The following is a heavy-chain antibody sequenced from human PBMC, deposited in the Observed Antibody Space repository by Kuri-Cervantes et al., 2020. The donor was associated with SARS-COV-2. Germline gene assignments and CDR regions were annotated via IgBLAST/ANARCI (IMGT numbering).Heavy chain of an antibody. CDR3: ARDKFEMATIPDAFDI. Sequence: GSLRLSCAVSGYSISSGYYWGWIRQPPGKGLEWIGSIYHSGSTYYNPSLKSRVTISVDTSKNQFSLKLSSVTAADTAVYYCARDKFEMATIPDAFDIWGQGTMVT. CDR2: IYHSGST. V-gene: IGHV4-38-2*02. D-gene: IGHD5-24*01. CDR1: GYSISSGYY. J-gene: IGHJ3*02.